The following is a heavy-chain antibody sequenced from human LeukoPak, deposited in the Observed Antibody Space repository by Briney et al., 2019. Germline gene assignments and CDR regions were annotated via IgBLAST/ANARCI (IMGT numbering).Heavy chain of an antibody. D-gene: IGHD3-9*01. J-gene: IGHJ4*02. CDR2: ISSSGSTI. CDR3: ARDRNDILAGYSTDY. CDR1: GFTFSSYE. V-gene: IGHV3-48*03. Sequence: GGSLRLSCAASGFTFSSYEMNWVRQAPGKGREWVSYISSSGSTIYYADSVKGRFTISRDNAKNSLYLQMNSLRAEDTAVYYCARDRNDILAGYSTDYWGQGTLVTVSS.